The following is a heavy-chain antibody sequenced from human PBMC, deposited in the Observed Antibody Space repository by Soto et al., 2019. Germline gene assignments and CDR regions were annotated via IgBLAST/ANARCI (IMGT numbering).Heavy chain of an antibody. V-gene: IGHV3-23*01. CDR3: AKDGQYGTDGFDV. CDR1: GFTFSSHG. D-gene: IGHD1-1*01. J-gene: IGHJ3*01. Sequence: EAQLLESGGDWAQPGGSLRLSCAASGFTFSSHGMSWVRQAPGKGLEWIAGLSRGGGTTYYAYSVKGRFTISRDNSKNTLDLIMNSLKVEDTALYYCAKDGQYGTDGFDVWGQGTMVTVSS. CDR2: LSRGGGTT.